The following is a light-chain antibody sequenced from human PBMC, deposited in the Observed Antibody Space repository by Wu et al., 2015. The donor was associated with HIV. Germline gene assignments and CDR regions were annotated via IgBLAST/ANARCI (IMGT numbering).Light chain of an antibody. CDR2: GTS. J-gene: IGKJ4*01. CDR1: QSVSSSY. Sequence: EIVLTQSPGTLSLSSGERATLSCRASQSVSSSYLAWYQQKPGRAPRLLIYGTSNRATGVPDRFSGSGSGTAFTLTISRLEPEDFAVYYCQQRANWPLTFGG. CDR3: QQRANWPLT. V-gene: IGKV3D-20*02.